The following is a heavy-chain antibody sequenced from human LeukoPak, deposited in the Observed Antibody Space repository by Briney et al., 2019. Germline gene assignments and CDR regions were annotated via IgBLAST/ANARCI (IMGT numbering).Heavy chain of an antibody. Sequence: ASVKVSCKASGYTFTGYYMHWVRQAPGQGLEWTGWINPNSGGTNYAQKFQGRVTMTRDTSISTAYMELSRLRSDDTAVYYCARDHSGSYSVAWYNWFDPWGQGTLVTVSS. CDR3: ARDHSGSYSVAWYNWFDP. J-gene: IGHJ5*02. CDR1: GYTFTGYY. V-gene: IGHV1-2*02. CDR2: INPNSGGT. D-gene: IGHD1-26*01.